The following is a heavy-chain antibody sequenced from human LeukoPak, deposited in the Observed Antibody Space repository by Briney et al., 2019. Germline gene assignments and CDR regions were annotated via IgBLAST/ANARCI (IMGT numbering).Heavy chain of an antibody. CDR3: ASSPFGELSNWFDP. J-gene: IGHJ5*02. CDR1: GGSISSSSYY. D-gene: IGHD3-10*01. V-gene: IGHV4-39*07. Sequence: SETLSLTCTVSGGSISSSSYYWGWIRQPPGKGLEWIGSIYYSGSTYYNPSPKSRVTISVDTSKNQFSLKLSSVTAADTAVYYCASSPFGELSNWFDPWGQGTLVTVSS. CDR2: IYYSGST.